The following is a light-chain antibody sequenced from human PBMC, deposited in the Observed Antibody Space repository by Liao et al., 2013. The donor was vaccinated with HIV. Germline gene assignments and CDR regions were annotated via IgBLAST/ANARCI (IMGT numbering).Light chain of an antibody. J-gene: IGLJ3*02. V-gene: IGLV3-1*01. CDR1: ELGEKY. CDR3: QAWDSNTAV. CDR2: QDT. Sequence: SYELTQPPSVSVSPGQTASITCSGDELGEKYVCWYQQKPGQSPVVVMYQDTKRPSEIPERFSGSSSGNTATLTISGTQAMDEADYYCQAWDSNTAVFGGGTKLAVL.